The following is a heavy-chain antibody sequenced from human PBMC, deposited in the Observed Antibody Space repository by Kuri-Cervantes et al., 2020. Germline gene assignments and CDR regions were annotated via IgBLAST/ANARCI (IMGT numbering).Heavy chain of an antibody. Sequence: GGSLRLSCTASGFTFGDYAMSWVRQAPGKGLEWVAVIWYDGSNKYYADSVKGRFTISRDNAKNSLYLQMNSLRVEDTALYYCARLPLYGDFKGGNWGYYYYMDVWGKGTTVTVSS. CDR2: IWYDGSNK. CDR1: GFTFGDYA. J-gene: IGHJ6*03. CDR3: ARLPLYGDFKGGNWGYYYYMDV. V-gene: IGHV3-33*01. D-gene: IGHD4-17*01.